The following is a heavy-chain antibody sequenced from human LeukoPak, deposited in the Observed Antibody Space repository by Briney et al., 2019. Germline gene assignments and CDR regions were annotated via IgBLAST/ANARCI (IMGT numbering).Heavy chain of an antibody. Sequence: PGGSLRLSCAASGFIFRDYWMRWVRQAQGKGPIWVARIDRDGFPTIYADSVKGRFTVSRNNARNTLYLQMDDLRDDDSAVYYCAASRWSGALDFWGKGSLVTVSS. CDR2: IDRDGFPT. V-gene: IGHV3-74*01. CDR3: AASRWSGALDF. D-gene: IGHD3-3*01. CDR1: GFIFRDYW. J-gene: IGHJ4*02.